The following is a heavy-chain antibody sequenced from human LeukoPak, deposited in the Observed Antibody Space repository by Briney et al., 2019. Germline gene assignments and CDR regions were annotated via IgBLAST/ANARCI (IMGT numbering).Heavy chain of an antibody. CDR1: GGTFSSYA. J-gene: IGHJ6*02. CDR2: IVPIFGTA. D-gene: IGHD5/OR15-5a*01. Sequence: SVKVSCKASGGTFSSYAIRWVRQDPGQGLEWMGGIVPIFGTANYAQKFQGRVTITADESTSTAYMELSSLRSEDTAVYYRARGSGRVSMMESAYYYGMDVWGQGTTVTVSS. CDR3: ARGSGRVSMMESAYYYGMDV. V-gene: IGHV1-69*13.